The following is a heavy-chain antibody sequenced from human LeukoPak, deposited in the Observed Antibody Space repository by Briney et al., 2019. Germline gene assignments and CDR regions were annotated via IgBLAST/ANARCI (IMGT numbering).Heavy chain of an antibody. D-gene: IGHD3-22*01. CDR3: ARDRRYYYDSSGYSLKIYYYYYGMDV. Sequence: SETLSLTCTVSGGSISSYYWSWIRQPAGKGLEWIGRIYTSGSTNYNPSLKSRVTMSVDTSKNQFSLKLSSVTAADTAVYYCARDRRYYYDSSGYSLKIYYYYYGMDVWGQGTTVTVSS. CDR1: GGSISSYY. V-gene: IGHV4-4*07. J-gene: IGHJ6*02. CDR2: IYTSGST.